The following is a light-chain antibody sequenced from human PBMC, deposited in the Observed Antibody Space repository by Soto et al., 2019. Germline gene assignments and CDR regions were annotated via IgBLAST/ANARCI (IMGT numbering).Light chain of an antibody. V-gene: IGLV2-11*01. Sequence: QSALTQPRSVSGSPGQSVTISCTGTSSDVVSWYQQHPDKAPKLIIYYVSQRPSGVPDRFSGSRTGNTASLTISGLQAEDEDDSSCCSSAGGFTWVFGGGNKLTVL. J-gene: IGLJ3*02. CDR2: YVS. CDR1: SSDV. CDR3: CSSAGGFTWV.